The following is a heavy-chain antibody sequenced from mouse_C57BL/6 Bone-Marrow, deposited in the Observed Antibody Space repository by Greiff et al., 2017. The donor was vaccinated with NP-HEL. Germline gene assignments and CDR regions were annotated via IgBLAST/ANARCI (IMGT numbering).Heavy chain of an antibody. J-gene: IGHJ2*01. CDR2: IYPSDSET. V-gene: IGHV1-61*01. CDR3: ARRAGTGIYYFDY. D-gene: IGHD3-3*01. CDR1: GYTFTSYW. Sequence: VQLQQPGAELVRPGSSVKLSCKASGYTFTSYWMDWVKQRPGQGLEWIGNIYPSDSETHYNQKFKDKATLTVDKSSSTAYMQLSSLTSEDSAVYYCARRAGTGIYYFDYWGQGTTLTVSS.